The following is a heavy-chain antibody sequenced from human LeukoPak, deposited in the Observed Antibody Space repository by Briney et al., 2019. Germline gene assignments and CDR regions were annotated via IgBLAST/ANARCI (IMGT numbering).Heavy chain of an antibody. V-gene: IGHV1-8*01. CDR2: MSPNSGNT. CDR1: GYTFTSYD. CDR3: ARGPPNWGYDY. J-gene: IGHJ4*02. Sequence: ASVNVSFTASGYTFTSYDINWVRQATGQGPEWMGWMSPNSGNTGYAQKFQGRVTMTRSTSMSTAYMELSSLRSEDTAVYYCARGPPNWGYDYWGQGTLVTVSS. D-gene: IGHD7-27*01.